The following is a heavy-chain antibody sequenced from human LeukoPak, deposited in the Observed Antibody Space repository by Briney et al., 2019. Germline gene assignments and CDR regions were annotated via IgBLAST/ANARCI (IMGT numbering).Heavy chain of an antibody. CDR1: GGSISSSSYY. CDR3: ARRGITIFGVDPGYYFDY. Sequence: SETLSLTCTVSGGSISSSSYYWDWIRQPLGKGLEWIGTIYYSGSTYYNPSLKSRVTIFVDTSKKQFSLKLSSVTAADTAVYYCARRGITIFGVDPGYYFDYWGQGTLVTVSS. J-gene: IGHJ4*02. V-gene: IGHV4-39*01. D-gene: IGHD3-3*01. CDR2: IYYSGST.